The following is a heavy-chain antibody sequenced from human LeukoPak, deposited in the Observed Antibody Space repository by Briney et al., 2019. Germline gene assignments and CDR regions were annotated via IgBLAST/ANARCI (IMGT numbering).Heavy chain of an antibody. CDR3: ARAGRIPRYYYYYMDV. Sequence: SGTLSLTCSVSGGSISSYYWSWIRQPPGKGLEWIGYIYYSGSTNYNPSLKSRVTISVDTSKNQFSLKLSSVTAADTAVYYCARAGRIPRYYYYYMDVWGKGTTVTVSS. CDR1: GGSISSYY. V-gene: IGHV4-59*12. J-gene: IGHJ6*03. CDR2: IYYSGST. D-gene: IGHD3-10*01.